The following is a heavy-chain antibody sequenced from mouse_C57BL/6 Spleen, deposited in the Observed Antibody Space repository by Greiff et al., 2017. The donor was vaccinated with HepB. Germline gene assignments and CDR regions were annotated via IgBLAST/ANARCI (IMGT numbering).Heavy chain of an antibody. CDR2: ISNGGGST. CDR3: ARQKAGTFDY. CDR1: GFTFSDYY. D-gene: IGHD4-1*01. V-gene: IGHV5-12*01. J-gene: IGHJ2*01. Sequence: EVHLVESGGGLVQPGGSLKLSCAASGFTFSDYYMYWVRQTPEKRLEWVAYISNGGGSTYYPDTVKGRFTISRDNAKNTLYLQMSRLKSEDTAMYYCARQKAGTFDYWGQGTTLTVSS.